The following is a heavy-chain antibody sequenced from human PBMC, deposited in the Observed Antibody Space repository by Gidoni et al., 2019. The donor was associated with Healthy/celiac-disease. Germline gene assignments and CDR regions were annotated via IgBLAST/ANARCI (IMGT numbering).Heavy chain of an antibody. J-gene: IGHJ6*02. CDR3: ARDLRSGWDNVRYYYYGMDV. Sequence: QVQLVQAGAEVKKPGASVKVSCKASGYTFTSYAMHWVRQAPGQRLEWMGWIHAGNGNTKYSQKFQGRVTITRDTSASTAYMELSSLRSDDTAVYYCARDLRSGWDNVRYYYYGMDVWGQGTTVTVSS. D-gene: IGHD6-19*01. CDR1: GYTFTSYA. V-gene: IGHV1-3*01. CDR2: IHAGNGNT.